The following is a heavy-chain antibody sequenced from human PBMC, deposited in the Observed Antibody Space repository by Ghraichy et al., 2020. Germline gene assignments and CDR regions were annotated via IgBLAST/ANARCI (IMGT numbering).Heavy chain of an antibody. J-gene: IGHJ4*02. CDR3: ARDAQQWGVVVTAGVTGLDY. Sequence: SVKVSCKASGGTFSSYAISWVRQAPGQGLEWMGGIIPIFGTANYAQKFQGRVTITADKSTSTAYMELSSLRSEDTAVYYCARDAQQWGVVVTAGVTGLDYWGQGTLVTVSS. D-gene: IGHD2-21*02. CDR2: IIPIFGTA. V-gene: IGHV1-69*06. CDR1: GGTFSSYA.